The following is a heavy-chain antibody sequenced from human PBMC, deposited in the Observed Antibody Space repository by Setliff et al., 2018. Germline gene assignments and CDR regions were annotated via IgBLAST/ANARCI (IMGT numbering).Heavy chain of an antibody. CDR2: VYYSGTA. Sequence: PSETLSLTCTVSGDSMSGASMWSWIRQPPGKGLEFIGYVYYSGTANYSPSLRSRLTISVDTSKNQFSLKLRSVTAADTAVYYCARGGTFRYFDFWGQGAPVTSPQ. CDR1: GDSMSGAS. J-gene: IGHJ4*02. CDR3: ARGGTFRYFDF. V-gene: IGHV4-59*01. D-gene: IGHD5-12*01.